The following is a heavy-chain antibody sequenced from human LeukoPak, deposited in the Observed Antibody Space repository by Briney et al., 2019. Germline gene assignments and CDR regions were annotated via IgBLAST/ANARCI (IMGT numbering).Heavy chain of an antibody. CDR3: AAIVGATRYYYFDY. V-gene: IGHV4-34*01. CDR2: INHSGST. CDR1: GGSFSGYC. J-gene: IGHJ4*02. D-gene: IGHD1-26*01. Sequence: SETLSLTCAVYGGSFSGYCWSWIRQPPGKGLEWIGEINHSGSTNYNPSLKSRVTISVDTSKNQFSLKLSSVTAADTAVYYCAAIVGATRYYYFDYWGQGTLVTVSS.